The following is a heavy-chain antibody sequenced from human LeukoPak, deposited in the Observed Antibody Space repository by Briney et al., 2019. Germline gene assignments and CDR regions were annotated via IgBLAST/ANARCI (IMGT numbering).Heavy chain of an antibody. CDR1: GGSISSYY. J-gene: IGHJ4*02. CDR2: IYYSGST. D-gene: IGHD2-15*01. Sequence: PSETLSLTCTVSGGSISSYYWSWIRQPPGKGLEWIGYIYYSGSTNYNPSLKSRVTISVDTSKNQFSLKLSSVTAADTAVYYCARERDDGGCFDYWGQGTLVTVSS. V-gene: IGHV4-59*01. CDR3: ARERDDGGCFDY.